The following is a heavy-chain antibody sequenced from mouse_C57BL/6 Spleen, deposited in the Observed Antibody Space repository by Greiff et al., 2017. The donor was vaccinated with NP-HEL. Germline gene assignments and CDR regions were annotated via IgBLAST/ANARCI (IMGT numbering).Heavy chain of an antibody. CDR1: GFSLTSYG. Sequence: VQLVESGPGLVAPSQSLSITCTVSGFSLTSYGVHWVRQPPGKGLEWLVVIWSDGSTTYNSALKSRLSISKDNSKSQVFLKMNSLQTDDTAMYYCARHGGSNIRYYAMDYWGQGTSVTVSS. V-gene: IGHV2-6-1*01. J-gene: IGHJ4*01. CDR3: ARHGGSNIRYYAMDY. D-gene: IGHD1-1*01. CDR2: IWSDGST.